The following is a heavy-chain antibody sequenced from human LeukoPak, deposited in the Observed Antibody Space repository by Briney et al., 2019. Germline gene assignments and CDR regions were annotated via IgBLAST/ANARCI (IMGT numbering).Heavy chain of an antibody. CDR1: GFTFSSYS. J-gene: IGHJ5*02. CDR2: ISSSKSYI. D-gene: IGHD5-18*01. CDR3: ADTFVDTAMVTDWFDP. Sequence: KPGGSLRLSCAASGFTFSSYSMNWVRQAPGKGLECVSSISSSKSYIYYADSVKARFTISRDNAKHSLYLQMNSLSAEHTAVYQWADTFVDTAMVTDWFDPWGQGTLVTVSS. V-gene: IGHV3-21*01.